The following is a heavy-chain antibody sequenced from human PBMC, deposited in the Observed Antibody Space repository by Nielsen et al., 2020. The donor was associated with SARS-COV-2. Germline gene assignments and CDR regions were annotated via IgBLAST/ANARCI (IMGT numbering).Heavy chain of an antibody. D-gene: IGHD5-12*01. J-gene: IGHJ6*03. CDR1: GGSISSSSYY. CDR3: ARETFEWSARITAYYYYMDV. Sequence: SETLSLTCTVSGGSISSSSYYWGWIRQPPGKGLEWIGSIYYSGSTYYNPSLKSRVTISVDTSKNQFSLKLSSVTAADTAIYYCARETFEWSARITAYYYYMDVWGKGTTVTVSS. V-gene: IGHV4-39*07. CDR2: IYYSGST.